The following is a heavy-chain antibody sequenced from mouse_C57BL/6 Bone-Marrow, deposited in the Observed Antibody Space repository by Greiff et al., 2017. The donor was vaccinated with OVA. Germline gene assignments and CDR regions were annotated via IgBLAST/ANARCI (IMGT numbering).Heavy chain of an antibody. V-gene: IGHV14-3*01. Sequence: VQLQQSVAELVRPGASVKLSCTASGFNIKNTYMHWVKQRPEQGLEWIGRIYPANGNTKYAQKFQGKATITADTSSNTAYLKLIRLTSEDTAIYYRDRTGNYDWAWYFAVWGTGTTVTVSA. CDR1: GFNIKNTY. CDR2: IYPANGNT. J-gene: IGHJ1*03. D-gene: IGHD2-1*01. CDR3: DRTGNYDWAWYFAV.